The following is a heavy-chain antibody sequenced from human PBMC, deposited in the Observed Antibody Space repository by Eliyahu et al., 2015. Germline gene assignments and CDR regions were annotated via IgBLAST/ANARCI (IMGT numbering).Heavy chain of an antibody. CDR2: ISLDGSRT. CDR3: AREWRHCSGGRCSPEAFDI. V-gene: IGHV3-74*01. Sequence: EVQLVESGGDLVQPGGSLRLSCAASGFTFXSXCXPWVRQAPGKGLVWGSRISLDGSRTSXADSVKGRITISRDNAKNTLYLQMNSLRDEDTAFYYCAREWRHCSGGRCSPEAFDIWGQGTLVTVSS. J-gene: IGHJ3*02. D-gene: IGHD2-15*01. CDR1: GFTFXSXC.